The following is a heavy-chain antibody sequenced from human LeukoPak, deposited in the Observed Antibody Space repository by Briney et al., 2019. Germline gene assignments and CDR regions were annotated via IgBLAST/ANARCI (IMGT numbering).Heavy chain of an antibody. CDR2: ISYDGSNK. V-gene: IGHV3-30*18. J-gene: IGHJ4*02. Sequence: GGSLRLSCAASGFTFSSYGMHWVRQAPGKGLEWVAVISYDGSNKYYADSVKGRFTISRDNSKNTPYLQMNSLRAEDTAVYYCAKEGYSYGIDYWGQGTLVTVSS. D-gene: IGHD5-18*01. CDR3: AKEGYSYGIDY. CDR1: GFTFSSYG.